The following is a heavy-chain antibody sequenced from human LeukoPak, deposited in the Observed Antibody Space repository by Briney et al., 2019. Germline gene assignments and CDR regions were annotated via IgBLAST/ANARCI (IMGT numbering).Heavy chain of an antibody. CDR3: ARDSPTKIGSTTGDWFDP. D-gene: IGHD2-2*01. CDR1: GYTFTSYY. Sequence: ASVKVSCKASGYTFTSYYMHWVRQAPGQGLEWMGIINPSGGSTSYAQKFQGRVTVTRDTSTSTVYMELSSLRSEDTAVYYCARDSPTKIGSTTGDWFDPWGQGTLVTVSS. CDR2: INPSGGST. V-gene: IGHV1-46*01. J-gene: IGHJ5*02.